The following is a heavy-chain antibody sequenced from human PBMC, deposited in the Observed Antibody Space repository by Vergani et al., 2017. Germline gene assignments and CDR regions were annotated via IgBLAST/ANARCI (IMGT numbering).Heavy chain of an antibody. CDR1: GFRFSVYG. CDR2: ISYDGDTT. CDR3: AKFPLNITRPDRGDF. V-gene: IGHV3-30*18. D-gene: IGHD1-14*01. J-gene: IGHJ4*02. Sequence: HVQMVESGGGVVQPGRSLRLSCAVSGFRFSVYGMHWVRQAPVRGLEWVALISYDGDTTYYEDSVKGRFTISRDNSKNTLFLQMHSLRVEDTALYYCAKFPLNITRPDRGDFWGQGSLVTVSS.